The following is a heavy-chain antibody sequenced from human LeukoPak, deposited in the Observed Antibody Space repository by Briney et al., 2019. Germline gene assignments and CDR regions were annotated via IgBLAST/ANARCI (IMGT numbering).Heavy chain of an antibody. Sequence: PGGSLRLSCAASGFTVSSNYMSWVRQAPGKGLEWVSVIYSGGSTCYADSVKGRFTISRDNSKNTLYLQMNSLRAEDTAVYYCARDTVGASLFGGQGTLVTVSS. CDR3: ARDTVGASLF. CDR1: GFTVSSNY. V-gene: IGHV3-66*01. J-gene: IGHJ4*02. CDR2: IYSGGST. D-gene: IGHD1-26*01.